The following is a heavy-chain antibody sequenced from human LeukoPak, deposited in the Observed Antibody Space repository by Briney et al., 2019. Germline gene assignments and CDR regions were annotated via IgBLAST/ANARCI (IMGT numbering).Heavy chain of an antibody. V-gene: IGHV3-9*01. D-gene: IGHD5-24*01. CDR3: AKDRTGDGYNYHFDY. CDR1: GFTFDDYA. CDR2: ISWNSGSI. J-gene: IGHJ4*02. Sequence: GGSLRLSCAASGFTFDDYAMHWVRQAPGKGLEWVSGISWNSGSIGYADSVKGRFTISRDNAKNSLYLQMNSLRAEDTALYYCAKDRTGDGYNYHFDYWGQGTLVTVSS.